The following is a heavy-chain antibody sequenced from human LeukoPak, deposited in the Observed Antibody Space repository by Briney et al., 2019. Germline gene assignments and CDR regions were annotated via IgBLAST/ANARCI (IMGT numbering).Heavy chain of an antibody. CDR1: GFTFSSYW. Sequence: GGSLRLSCAASGFTFSSYWMHWVRQAPGKGLEWVSSISSSSSYIYYADSVKGRFTISRDNAKNSLYLQMNSLRAEDTAVYYCARGENTYYDFWSGYYPDYWGQGTLVTVSS. D-gene: IGHD3-3*01. CDR2: ISSSSSYI. V-gene: IGHV3-21*01. CDR3: ARGENTYYDFWSGYYPDY. J-gene: IGHJ4*02.